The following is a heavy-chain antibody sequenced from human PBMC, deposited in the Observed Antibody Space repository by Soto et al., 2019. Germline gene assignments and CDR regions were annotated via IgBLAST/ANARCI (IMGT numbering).Heavy chain of an antibody. CDR3: EKALEAPIL. CDR2: INVGSGST. Sequence: EVQLLESGGGWVQPGGSLRLSCAASGFTFSNYILSWVRQAPGKGLEWLSVINVGSGSTSYADPVKGQFTTSRDNSKNQVFLQMHSLGAEYTAIYYCEKALEAPILWGQGSPGTVSS. J-gene: IGHJ4*01. V-gene: IGHV3-23*01. CDR1: GFTFSNYI.